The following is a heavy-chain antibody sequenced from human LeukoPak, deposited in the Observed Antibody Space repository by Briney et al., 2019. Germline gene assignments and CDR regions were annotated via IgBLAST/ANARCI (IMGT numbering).Heavy chain of an antibody. J-gene: IGHJ4*02. Sequence: PSETLSLTCTVSGGSISSYYWSWIRQPPGKGLEWIGYIYYSRSNNYNPSLKSRVTISVDTSKNQFSLRLSSVTAADTAVYYCARHYPSGSYPLDYWGQGTLVTVSS. CDR2: IYYSRSN. CDR1: GGSISSYY. CDR3: ARHYPSGSYPLDY. D-gene: IGHD3-10*01. V-gene: IGHV4-59*08.